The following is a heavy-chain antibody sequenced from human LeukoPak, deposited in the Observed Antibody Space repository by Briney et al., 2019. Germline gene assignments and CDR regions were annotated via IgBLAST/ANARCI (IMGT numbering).Heavy chain of an antibody. CDR2: TRYDGSNK. J-gene: IGHJ4*02. CDR3: AKDQNWIQLWLQTNYYFDY. CDR1: GFTFSSYG. Sequence: GGSLRLSCAASGFTFSSYGMHWVRQAPGKGLEWVGFTRYDGSNKYYADSVKGRFTISRDNSKNTLYLQMNSLRAEDTAVYYCAKDQNWIQLWLQTNYYFDYWGQGTLVTVSS. D-gene: IGHD5-18*01. V-gene: IGHV3-30*02.